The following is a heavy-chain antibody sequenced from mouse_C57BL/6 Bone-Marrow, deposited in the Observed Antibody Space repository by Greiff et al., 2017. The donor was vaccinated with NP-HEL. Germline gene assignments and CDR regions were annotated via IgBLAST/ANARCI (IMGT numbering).Heavy chain of an antibody. CDR3: ASPRDSSVYDFDY. Sequence: QVQLQQSGPELVKPGASVKISCKASGYAFSSSWMNWVKQRPGKGLEWIGRIYPGDGDTKYNGKFKGKATLTADKSSSTSYMQLSSLTSEDSAVYFCASPRDSSVYDFDYWGQGTTLTVSS. V-gene: IGHV1-82*01. CDR1: GYAFSSSW. J-gene: IGHJ2*01. D-gene: IGHD3-2*02. CDR2: IYPGDGDT.